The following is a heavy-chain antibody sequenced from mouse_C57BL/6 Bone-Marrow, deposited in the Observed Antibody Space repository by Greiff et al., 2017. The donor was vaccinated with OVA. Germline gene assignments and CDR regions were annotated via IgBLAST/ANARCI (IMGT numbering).Heavy chain of an antibody. CDR3: ARDRGDYYGSSPYAMDY. CDR2: ISDGGSYT. J-gene: IGHJ4*01. V-gene: IGHV5-4*01. Sequence: EVHLVESGGGLVKPGGSLKLSCAASGFTFSSYAMSWVRQTPEKRLEWVATISDGGSYTYYPDNVKGRFTISRDNAKNNLYLQMSHLKSEATAMYYCARDRGDYYGSSPYAMDYWGQGTSVTVSS. D-gene: IGHD1-1*01. CDR1: GFTFSSYA.